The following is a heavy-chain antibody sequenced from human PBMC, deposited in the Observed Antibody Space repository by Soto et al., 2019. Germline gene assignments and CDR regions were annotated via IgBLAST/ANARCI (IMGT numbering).Heavy chain of an antibody. V-gene: IGHV4-4*02. CDR2: IYHSGST. CDR3: ARVQLYRYYYSSTFDY. CDR1: GGSISSSNW. Sequence: QVQLQESGPGLVKPSGTLSLTCAVSGGSISSSNWWSWVRQPPGKGLEWIGEIYHSGSTNYNPSLKSRVTISVDKSKNQFSLKLGSVTAAGTAVYYCARVQLYRYYYSSTFDYWGQGTLVTVSS. D-gene: IGHD3-22*01. J-gene: IGHJ4*02.